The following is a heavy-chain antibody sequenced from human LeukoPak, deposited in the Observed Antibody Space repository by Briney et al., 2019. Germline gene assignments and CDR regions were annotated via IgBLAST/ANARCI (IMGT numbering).Heavy chain of an antibody. J-gene: IGHJ6*03. CDR3: ARHLPYNWNYGYYSYMDV. V-gene: IGHV4-38-2*01. Sequence: SETLSLTCAVAGYSISSGYYWGWIRQPPGQGREWIGSIDHSGSTYYNPSLKSRVTMSVDTSKNQFSLKLSSVPAADTAVYYCARHLPYNWNYGYYSYMDVWGKGTTVTVSS. D-gene: IGHD1-7*01. CDR2: IDHSGST. CDR1: GYSISSGYY.